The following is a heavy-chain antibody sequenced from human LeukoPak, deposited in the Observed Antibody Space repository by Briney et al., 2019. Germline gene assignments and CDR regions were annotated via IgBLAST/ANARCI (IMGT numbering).Heavy chain of an antibody. Sequence: GGSLRLSCAASGFTFSDYYMSWIRQAPGKGLEWVSYITTSGTTTYYADSVKGRFTISRDNAKNSLYLQMNSLRAEDTAVYYCAELGITMIGGVWGKGTTVTISS. CDR2: ITTSGTTT. CDR1: GFTFSDYY. D-gene: IGHD3-10*02. V-gene: IGHV3-11*04. J-gene: IGHJ6*04. CDR3: AELGITMIGGV.